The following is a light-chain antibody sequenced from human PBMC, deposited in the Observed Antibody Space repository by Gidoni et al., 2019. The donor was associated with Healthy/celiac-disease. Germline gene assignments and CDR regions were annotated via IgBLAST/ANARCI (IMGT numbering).Light chain of an antibody. Sequence: DTHMTQSPSSLSASVGDRVTITCRASQSISSYLNWYQQKPGKAHKLLIYAASSLQSGVQSRFSGSGSGTDFTLTISSLQPGDFATYYCQQSYSTPWTFGQGTKVEIK. J-gene: IGKJ1*01. CDR1: QSISSY. V-gene: IGKV1-39*01. CDR2: AAS. CDR3: QQSYSTPWT.